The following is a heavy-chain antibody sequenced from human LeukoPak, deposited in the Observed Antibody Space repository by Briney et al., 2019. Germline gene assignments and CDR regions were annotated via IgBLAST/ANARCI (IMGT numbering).Heavy chain of an antibody. D-gene: IGHD3-22*01. Sequence: GASVKVSCKASGYTFTSYDINWVRQATGQGLEWMGWMNPNSGNTGYAQKFQGRVTMTRNTSISTAYMELSSLRSEDTAVYYCARGRPYYYDSSGYYYGLDYWGQGTLVTVSP. V-gene: IGHV1-8*01. J-gene: IGHJ4*02. CDR2: MNPNSGNT. CDR3: ARGRPYYYDSSGYYYGLDY. CDR1: GYTFTSYD.